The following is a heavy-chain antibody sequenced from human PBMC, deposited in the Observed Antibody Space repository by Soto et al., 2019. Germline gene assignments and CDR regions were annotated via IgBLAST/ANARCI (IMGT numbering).Heavy chain of an antibody. CDR2: IYYGGTT. CDR1: GLTVSTNY. J-gene: IGHJ6*02. D-gene: IGHD6-13*01. V-gene: IGHV3-66*01. Sequence: EVQLVESGGGLVQPGGSLRISCAASGLTVSTNYMSWVRQAPGKGLEWVSIIYYGGTTYYAESVKGRFTISRDDSKNTLYLQMHSLRAEDTAVYYCARDSDTSRGYWAYYGIDVWGQGTTVTVSS. CDR3: ARDSDTSRGYWAYYGIDV.